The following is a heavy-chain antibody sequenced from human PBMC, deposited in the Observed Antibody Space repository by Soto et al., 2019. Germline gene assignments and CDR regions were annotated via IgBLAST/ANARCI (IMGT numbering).Heavy chain of an antibody. J-gene: IGHJ4*02. CDR3: ARGQEGVVATH. V-gene: IGHV4-34*01. CDR2: IKDGGLT. CDR1: GGSLSGYY. Sequence: QVQLQQWGAGLLKPSETLSLTCVVYGGSLSGYYWSWIRQPPGKGLEWIGEIKDGGLTNYSPSLTRRATISADTPKNQFSLKLHSVTAADRAVYYCARGQEGVVATHWDQGTLVTVSS. D-gene: IGHD5-12*01.